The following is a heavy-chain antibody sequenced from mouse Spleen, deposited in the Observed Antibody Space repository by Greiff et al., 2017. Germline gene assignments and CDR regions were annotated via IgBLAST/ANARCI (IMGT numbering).Heavy chain of an antibody. J-gene: IGHJ2*01. CDR3: ARGTGDYFDY. Sequence: EVMLVESEGGLVQPGSSMKLSCTASGFTFSDYYMAWVRQVPEKGLEWVANINYDGSSTYYLDSLKSRFIISRDNAKNILYLQMSSLKSEDTATYYCARGTGDYFDYWGQGTTLTVSS. V-gene: IGHV5-16*01. D-gene: IGHD4-1*01. CDR2: INYDGSST. CDR1: GFTFSDYY.